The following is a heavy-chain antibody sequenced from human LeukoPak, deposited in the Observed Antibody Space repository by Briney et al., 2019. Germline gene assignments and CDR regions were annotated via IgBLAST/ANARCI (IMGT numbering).Heavy chain of an antibody. D-gene: IGHD6-19*01. CDR3: IAVAGQFDY. J-gene: IGHJ4*02. Sequence: GGSLRLSCAASGFTFSSYGMHWVRQASGKGLEWVGRIRSKANSYATAYAASVKGRFTISRDDSKNTAYLQMNSLKTEDTAVYYCIAVAGQFDYWGQGTLVTVSS. CDR1: GFTFSSYG. V-gene: IGHV3-73*01. CDR2: IRSKANSYAT.